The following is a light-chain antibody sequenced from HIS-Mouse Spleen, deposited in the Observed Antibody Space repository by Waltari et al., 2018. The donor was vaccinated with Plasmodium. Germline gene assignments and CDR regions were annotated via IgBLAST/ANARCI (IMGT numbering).Light chain of an antibody. CDR1: ELPKKY. V-gene: IGLV3-10*01. J-gene: IGLJ3*02. CDR2: EDS. Sequence: SYELTQPPSVSVSPGQTARITCPGDELPKKYAYWYQQKSGQAPVPVIYEDSKRPSGLPSRFSGASSVTMATLTISGAQVEDEADYYCYSTDSSGNHRVFGGGTKLTVL. CDR3: YSTDSSGNHRV.